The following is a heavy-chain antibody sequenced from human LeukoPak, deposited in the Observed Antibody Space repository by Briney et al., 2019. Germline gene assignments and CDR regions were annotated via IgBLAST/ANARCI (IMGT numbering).Heavy chain of an antibody. Sequence: SETLSLTCAVYGGSFSGYYWSWIRQPPGKGLEWIGEINHSGSTNYNPSLKSRVIISVDTSKNQFSLKLSSVTAADTAVYYCARVAYSSGWYWFDPWGQGTLVTVSS. CDR1: GGSFSGYY. V-gene: IGHV4-34*01. J-gene: IGHJ5*02. CDR3: ARVAYSSGWYWFDP. CDR2: INHSGST. D-gene: IGHD6-19*01.